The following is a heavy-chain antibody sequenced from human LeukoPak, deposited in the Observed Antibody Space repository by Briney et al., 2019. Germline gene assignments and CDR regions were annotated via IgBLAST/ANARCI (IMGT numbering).Heavy chain of an antibody. CDR1: GGSISSGGHY. CDR2: INYSGNT. CDR3: ARNELISSNYYYYGMDV. J-gene: IGHJ6*02. Sequence: SSETLSLTCTVSGGSISSGGHYWTWIRQNPGKGLEWIGYINYSGNTYYNPSLKSRVTISVDTSKNQFSLKLSSVTAADTAVYYCARNELISSNYYYYGMDVWGQGTTVTVSS. V-gene: IGHV4-31*03.